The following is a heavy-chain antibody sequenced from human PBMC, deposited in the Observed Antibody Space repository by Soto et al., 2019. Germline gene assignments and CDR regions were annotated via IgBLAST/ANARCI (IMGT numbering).Heavy chain of an antibody. Sequence: PGGSLRLSCAASGFTFSSYAMSWVHQAPGKGLEWVSAISGSGGSTYYADSVKGRFTISRDNSKNTLYLQMNSLRAEDTAVYYCANSIRYFDWLSFDYWGQGTLVTVSS. D-gene: IGHD3-9*01. J-gene: IGHJ4*02. CDR1: GFTFSSYA. CDR3: ANSIRYFDWLSFDY. CDR2: ISGSGGST. V-gene: IGHV3-23*01.